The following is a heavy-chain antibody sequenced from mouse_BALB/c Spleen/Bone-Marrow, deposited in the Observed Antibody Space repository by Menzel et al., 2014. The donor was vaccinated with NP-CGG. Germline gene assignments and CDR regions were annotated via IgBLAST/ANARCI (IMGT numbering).Heavy chain of an antibody. D-gene: IGHD1-1*01. CDR3: ARLGYYGMMAF. J-gene: IGHJ4*01. CDR2: INPESSTI. CDR1: GFDFSRYW. Sequence: EVNVVDSGGGLVQPGGSLKLSCAVSGFDFSRYWMGWVRQAPGKGLEWIGEINPESSTINYTPSLKDKFIISRDNAKNTLYLQMSKVRSEDTALYYCARLGYYGMMAFWGQGTSVTVSS. V-gene: IGHV4-1*02.